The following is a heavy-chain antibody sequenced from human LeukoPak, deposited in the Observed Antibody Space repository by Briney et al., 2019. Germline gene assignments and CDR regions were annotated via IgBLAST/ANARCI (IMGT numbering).Heavy chain of an antibody. CDR1: GDSVSSNSAA. CDR2: TYYRSKWYN. J-gene: IGHJ3*02. D-gene: IGHD3-22*01. CDR3: ARGPYSYDSSGAFDI. V-gene: IGHV6-1*01. Sequence: SQTLSLTCAISGDSVSSNSAAWNWIRQSPSRGLEWLGRTYYRSKWYNDYAVSVKSRITINPDTSKNQFSLQLNSVTPDDTAVYFCARGPYSYDSSGAFDIWGQGTMVTVSS.